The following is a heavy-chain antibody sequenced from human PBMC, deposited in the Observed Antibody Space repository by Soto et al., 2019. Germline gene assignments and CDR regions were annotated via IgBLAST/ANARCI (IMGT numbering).Heavy chain of an antibody. D-gene: IGHD5-18*01. Sequence: ASVKVSCKASGYTFTSYAMHWVRQAPGQRLEWMGWINAGNGNTKYSQKFQGRVTITRDTSASTAYMELSSLRSEDTAVYYCARAVSYGYWFDPWGQGTLVPVSS. CDR1: GYTFTSYA. V-gene: IGHV1-3*01. J-gene: IGHJ5*02. CDR2: INAGNGNT. CDR3: ARAVSYGYWFDP.